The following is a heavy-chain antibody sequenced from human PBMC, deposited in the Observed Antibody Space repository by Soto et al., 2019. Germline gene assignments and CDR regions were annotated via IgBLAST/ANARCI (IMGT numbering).Heavy chain of an antibody. V-gene: IGHV3-23*01. Sequence: EVQLLESGGGLVQPGGSLRLSCAASGFTFSNYAMSWVRQAPGKGLEWVSAISGGGGTTYYAGSVKGRFTISRDNSKNTLCLQMNSLRAEDTAVYYCAKFFVETGESSGWPWSFHYWGQGTLVTVSS. CDR2: ISGGGGTT. D-gene: IGHD6-25*01. CDR3: AKFFVETGESSGWPWSFHY. J-gene: IGHJ4*02. CDR1: GFTFSNYA.